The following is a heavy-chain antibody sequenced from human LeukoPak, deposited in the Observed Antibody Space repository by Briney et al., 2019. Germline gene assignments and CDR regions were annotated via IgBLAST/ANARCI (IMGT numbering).Heavy chain of an antibody. CDR2: MNPNSGNT. CDR3: ARSVVRGYSYGF. V-gene: IGHV1-8*01. CDR1: GYTFTGYD. D-gene: IGHD5-18*01. Sequence: ASVKVSCKASGYTFTGYDINWVRQATGQGLEWMGWMNPNSGNTGYAQKFQGRVTMTRNTSTSTAYMELSSLRSEDTAVYYCARSVVRGYSYGFRGQGTLVTVSS. J-gene: IGHJ4*02.